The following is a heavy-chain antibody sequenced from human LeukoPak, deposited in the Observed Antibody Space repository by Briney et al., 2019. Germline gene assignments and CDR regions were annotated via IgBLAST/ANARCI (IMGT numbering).Heavy chain of an antibody. D-gene: IGHD2-15*01. V-gene: IGHV4-34*01. J-gene: IGHJ4*02. CDR2: INHSGST. Sequence: SETLSLTCAVYGGSFSGYYWSWIRQPPGKGLEWIGEINHSGSTNYNPSLKSRVNISVDTSKNQFSLKLSSVTAADTAVYYCGRDYCSGGSCYIDYWGQGTLVTVSS. CDR1: GGSFSGYY. CDR3: GRDYCSGGSCYIDY.